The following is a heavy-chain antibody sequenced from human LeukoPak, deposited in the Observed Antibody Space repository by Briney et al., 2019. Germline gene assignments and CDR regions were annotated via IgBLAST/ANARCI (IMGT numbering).Heavy chain of an antibody. Sequence: ASVQVSCKASGYTFTGYYMHWVRQAPGQGLEWMGGIIPIFGTANYAQKFQGRVTVTADESTSTAYMELSSLRSEDTAVYYCARDRARIAVAGPYYYYGMDVWGQGTTVTVSS. CDR2: IIPIFGTA. D-gene: IGHD6-19*01. V-gene: IGHV1-69*13. CDR1: GYTFTGYY. J-gene: IGHJ6*02. CDR3: ARDRARIAVAGPYYYYGMDV.